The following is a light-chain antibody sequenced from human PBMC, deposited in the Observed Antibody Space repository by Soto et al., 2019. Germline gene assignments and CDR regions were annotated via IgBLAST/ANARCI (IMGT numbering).Light chain of an antibody. Sequence: EIVLTQSPCTLSLSLGERATLSCRASQSVSSSYLAWYQQKPGQAPRLLIYGASSRATGIPKRFSGSVSGTDFTLSISRLEPEDFAVYYCQQYGNSPQTFGQGTKVDIK. J-gene: IGKJ1*01. CDR2: GAS. CDR3: QQYGNSPQT. V-gene: IGKV3-20*01. CDR1: QSVSSSY.